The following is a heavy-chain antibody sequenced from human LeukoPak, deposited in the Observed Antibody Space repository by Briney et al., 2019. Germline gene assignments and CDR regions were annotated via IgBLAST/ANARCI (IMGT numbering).Heavy chain of an antibody. CDR3: AKDMDYGSGSYYNSFYY. D-gene: IGHD3-10*01. Sequence: PGGSLRLSCAASGFTFSSYGMHWVRQAPGKGLEWVAFIRYDGSNKYYADSVKGRFTISRDNSKNTLYLQMNSLRAEDTAVYYCAKDMDYGSGSYYNSFYYWGQGTLGTVSS. CDR1: GFTFSSYG. J-gene: IGHJ4*02. V-gene: IGHV3-30*02. CDR2: IRYDGSNK.